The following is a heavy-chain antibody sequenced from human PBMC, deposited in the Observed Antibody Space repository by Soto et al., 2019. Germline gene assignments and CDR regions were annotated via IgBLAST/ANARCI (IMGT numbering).Heavy chain of an antibody. V-gene: IGHV4-34*01. D-gene: IGHD3-10*01. Sequence: SETLSLTCAVYGVPFSGYYWSWIRQPPRKGLEWIGEINHSGSTNYNPSLKSRVTISVDTSKNQFSLRLSSVTAADTAVYYCARLNSRYYKIISYSFDYWGRGTLVTVSS. CDR1: GVPFSGYY. CDR3: ARLNSRYYKIISYSFDY. J-gene: IGHJ4*02. CDR2: INHSGST.